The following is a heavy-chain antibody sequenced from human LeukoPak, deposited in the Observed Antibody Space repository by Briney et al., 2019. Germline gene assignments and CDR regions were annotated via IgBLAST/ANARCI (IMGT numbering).Heavy chain of an antibody. Sequence: ASVKVSCKASGYTFSGYYMHWVRQAPGQGLEWMGVSNPSGVGTNYAQKFQGRVTMTRDTSTSTVYMELSSLRSEDTAVYYCAREESGGYFDYWGQGTLVTVSS. D-gene: IGHD2-8*02. V-gene: IGHV1-46*01. J-gene: IGHJ4*02. CDR1: GYTFSGYY. CDR2: SNPSGVGT. CDR3: AREESGGYFDY.